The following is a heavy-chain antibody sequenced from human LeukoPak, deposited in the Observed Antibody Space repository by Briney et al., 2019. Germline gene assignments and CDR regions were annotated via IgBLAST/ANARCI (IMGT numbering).Heavy chain of an antibody. CDR3: AKDRRDGYNFFDY. CDR1: GYTFTGYY. V-gene: IGHV1-2*02. Sequence: ASVKVSCKASGYTFTGYYMHWVRQAPGQGLEWMGWINPNSGGTNYAQKFQGRVTMTRDTSISTAYMELSRLRSDDTAVYYCAKDRRDGYNFFDYWGQGTLVTVSS. CDR2: INPNSGGT. J-gene: IGHJ4*02. D-gene: IGHD5-24*01.